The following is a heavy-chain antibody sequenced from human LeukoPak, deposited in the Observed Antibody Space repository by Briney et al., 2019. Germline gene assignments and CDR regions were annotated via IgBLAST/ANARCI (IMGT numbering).Heavy chain of an antibody. CDR3: ARGGGLDV. CDR1: GFTFSSYW. CDR2: INHNGNVN. V-gene: IGHV3-7*03. D-gene: IGHD3-16*01. Sequence: GGSLRLSCAASGFTFSSYWMNWARQAPGKGLEWVASINHNGNVNYYVDSVKGRFTISRDNAKNLLYLQMSNLRAEDTAVYLCARGGGLDVWGQGATVTVSS. J-gene: IGHJ6*02.